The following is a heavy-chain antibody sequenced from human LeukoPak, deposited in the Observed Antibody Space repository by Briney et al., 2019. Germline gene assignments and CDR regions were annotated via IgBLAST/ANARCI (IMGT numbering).Heavy chain of an antibody. CDR2: ISTDGSNK. CDR3: ANPDPGAYSGYDYLGY. Sequence: PGGSLRLSCAASGFIFSSYAMYWVRQAPGKGLEWVAVISTDGSNKYYADSVKGRFTISRDNSKNTLYLQMNSLRVEDTAVYYCANPDPGAYSGYDYLGYWGQGTLVTVSS. CDR1: GFIFSSYA. D-gene: IGHD5-12*01. J-gene: IGHJ4*02. V-gene: IGHV3-30*04.